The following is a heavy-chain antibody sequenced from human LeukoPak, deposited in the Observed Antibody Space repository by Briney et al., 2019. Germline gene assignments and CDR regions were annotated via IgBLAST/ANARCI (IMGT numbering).Heavy chain of an antibody. CDR1: GGSFSGYY. Sequence: SETLSLTCAVYGGSFSGYYWSWIRQPPGRGLEWIGEINHSGSTNYNPSLESRVTISVDTSKNQFSLKLSSVTAADTAVYYCARVRGSGSYYNARYGRDVWAQGTTVTVSS. CDR3: ARVRGSGSYYNARYGRDV. D-gene: IGHD3-10*01. V-gene: IGHV4-34*01. J-gene: IGHJ6*02. CDR2: INHSGST.